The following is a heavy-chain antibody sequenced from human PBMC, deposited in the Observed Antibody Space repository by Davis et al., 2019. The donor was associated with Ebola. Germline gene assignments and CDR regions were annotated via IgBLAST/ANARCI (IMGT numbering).Heavy chain of an antibody. D-gene: IGHD7-27*01. J-gene: IGHJ5*02. Sequence: SETLSLTCAVYGGSFSGYYWSWIRQPPGKGLEWIGSIYYSGSTYYNPSLKSRVTISVDTSKNQFSLKLSSVTAADTAVYYCARGGALGNWFDPWGQGTLVTVSS. V-gene: IGHV4-34*01. CDR1: GGSFSGYY. CDR3: ARGGALGNWFDP. CDR2: IYYSGST.